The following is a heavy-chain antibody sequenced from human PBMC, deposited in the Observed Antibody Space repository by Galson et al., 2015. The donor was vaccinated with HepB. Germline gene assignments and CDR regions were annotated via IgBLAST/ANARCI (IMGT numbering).Heavy chain of an antibody. V-gene: IGHV1-46*01. CDR3: ARGGGTWNDIPGVPEAFDI. Sequence: SVKVSCKASGYTFTSYYMHWVRQAPGQGLEWMGIINPSGGSTSYAQKFQGRVTMTRDTSTSTVYMELSSLRSEDTAVYYCARGGGTWNDIPGVPEAFDIWGQGTMVTVSS. CDR1: GYTFTSYY. D-gene: IGHD1-1*01. CDR2: INPSGGST. J-gene: IGHJ3*02.